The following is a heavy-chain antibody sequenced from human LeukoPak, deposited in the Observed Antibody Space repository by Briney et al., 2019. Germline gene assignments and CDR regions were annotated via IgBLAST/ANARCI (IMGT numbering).Heavy chain of an antibody. CDR2: ISYDESNK. CDR1: GFTFSSYG. Sequence: PGGSLRLSCAASGFTFSSYGMHWVRQAPGKGLEWVSAISYDESNKYYADSVKGRFTISRDNSKNTLYLQMNSLRAEDTALYYCAKYSDSSGYPFGPFDCWGQGTLVTVSS. J-gene: IGHJ4*02. V-gene: IGHV3-33*05. D-gene: IGHD3-22*01. CDR3: AKYSDSSGYPFGPFDC.